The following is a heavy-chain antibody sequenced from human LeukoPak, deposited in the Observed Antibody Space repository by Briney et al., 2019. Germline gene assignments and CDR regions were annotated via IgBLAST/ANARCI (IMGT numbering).Heavy chain of an antibody. J-gene: IGHJ4*02. CDR1: GYSFASYW. CDR2: VYPGDSDT. V-gene: IGHV5-51*01. CDR3: ANLLNY. Sequence: GESLKISCKASGYSFASYWIGWVRQMPGKGLEWMGLVYPGDSDTRYSPSFQGQVTISAGKSITTAYLEWSSLKASDTAMYYCANLLNYWGQGTLVTVSS. D-gene: IGHD2-15*01.